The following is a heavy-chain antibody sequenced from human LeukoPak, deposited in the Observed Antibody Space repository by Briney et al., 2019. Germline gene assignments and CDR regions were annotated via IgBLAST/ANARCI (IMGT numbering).Heavy chain of an antibody. Sequence: GGSLRLSCAASGLTLSSYGLSWVRQAPGKGLEWVSAISGSALGANTYYADSVKGRFTISRDDSKNTLYLQMNTLRAEDTAVYYCAKDRIGYSRQVDYWGQGTLVTVSS. D-gene: IGHD1-1*01. V-gene: IGHV3-23*01. CDR1: GLTLSSYG. J-gene: IGHJ4*02. CDR2: ISGSALGANT. CDR3: AKDRIGYSRQVDY.